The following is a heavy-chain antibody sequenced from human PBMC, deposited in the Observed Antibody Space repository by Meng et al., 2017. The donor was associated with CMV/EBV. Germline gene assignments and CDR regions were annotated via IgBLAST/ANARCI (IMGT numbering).Heavy chain of an antibody. CDR2: IIPIFGTA. CDR1: GGTFSSYA. V-gene: IGHV1-69*12. D-gene: IGHD2-21*02. Sequence: QVQLVQSGAEVKKPXSSVKVXCKASGGTFSSYAISWVRQAPGQGLEWMGGIIPIFGTANYAQKFQGRVTITADESTSTAYMELSSLRSEDTAVYYCAVTYCGGDCYLGSSDHWDQGPRVTVSS. J-gene: IGHJ4*02. CDR3: AVTYCGGDCYLGSSDH.